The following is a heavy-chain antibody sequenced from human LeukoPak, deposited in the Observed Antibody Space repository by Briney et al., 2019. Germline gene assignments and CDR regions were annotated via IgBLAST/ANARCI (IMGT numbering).Heavy chain of an antibody. V-gene: IGHV3-30*18. D-gene: IGHD1-26*01. CDR3: AKEDSVGGFFDS. Sequence: GGSLTLSCAASGFTFSTFGMHWVRQAPGKGLGWVPIILYDASYKYYADSVKGRFTISRDNSRNTLYLQMNSLRAEDTAVYYCAKEDSVGGFFDSWGQGTLVTVSS. CDR1: GFTFSTFG. CDR2: ILYDASYK. J-gene: IGHJ4*02.